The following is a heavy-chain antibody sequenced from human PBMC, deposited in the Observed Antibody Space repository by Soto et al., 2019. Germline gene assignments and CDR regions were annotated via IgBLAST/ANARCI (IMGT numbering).Heavy chain of an antibody. CDR1: GDSVSSNSAA. CDR2: TYYRSKWYN. V-gene: IGHV6-1*01. D-gene: IGHD6-13*01. CDR3: ARDQEQHQVSNYYCGMDV. Sequence: ISGDSVSSNSAAWNWIRQSPSRGLEWLGRTYYRSKWYNAYAVSVKSRITINPDTSKNQFSLQLNSVTPEDTAVYYCARDQEQHQVSNYYCGMDVCGHGTTVT. J-gene: IGHJ6*02.